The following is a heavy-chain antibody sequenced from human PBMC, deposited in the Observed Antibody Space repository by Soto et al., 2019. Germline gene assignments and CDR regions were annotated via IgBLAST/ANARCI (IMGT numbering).Heavy chain of an antibody. CDR2: INAGNGNT. Sequence: ASVKVSCKASGYTFTSYAMHWVRQAPGQRLEWMGWINAGNGNTKYSQKFQGRVTITRDTSASTAYMELSSLRSEDTAVYYCAKQDRWGFWSGYLQYYYGMDVWGQGTTVTVSS. J-gene: IGHJ6*02. V-gene: IGHV1-3*01. CDR3: AKQDRWGFWSGYLQYYYGMDV. CDR1: GYTFTSYA. D-gene: IGHD3-3*01.